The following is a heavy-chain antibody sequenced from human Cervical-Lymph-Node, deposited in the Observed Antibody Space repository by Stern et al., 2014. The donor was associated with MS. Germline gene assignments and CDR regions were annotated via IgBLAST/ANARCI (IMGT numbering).Heavy chain of an antibody. CDR1: GFTFSSYG. V-gene: IGHV3-30*18. CDR2: ISYDGSNN. D-gene: IGHD3-3*01. Sequence: VQLVESGGGVVQPGRSLRLSCAASGFTFSSYGMHWVRQAPGKGLEWVAVISYDGSNNYYADSVKGRVTILRANSKKTLLLLMNSLRAEDTAVYYCAKEGRFLEWFPYYYGMDVWGQGTTVTVSS. CDR3: AKEGRFLEWFPYYYGMDV. J-gene: IGHJ6*02.